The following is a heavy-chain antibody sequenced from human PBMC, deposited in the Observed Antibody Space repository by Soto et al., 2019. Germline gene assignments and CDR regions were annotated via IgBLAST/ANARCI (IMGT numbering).Heavy chain of an antibody. Sequence: GGSPRLSCSASGFTFSSYAMSWVRQAPGRGLEGVSATSGSGGSTYYADAVKGPITISSDNSKNTLYLQMNSLRSEDTALYYCAKDLAASHVGMYFDYWGQGT. V-gene: IGHV3-23*01. CDR3: AKDLAASHVGMYFDY. CDR2: TSGSGGST. D-gene: IGHD2-15*01. J-gene: IGHJ4*02. CDR1: GFTFSSYA.